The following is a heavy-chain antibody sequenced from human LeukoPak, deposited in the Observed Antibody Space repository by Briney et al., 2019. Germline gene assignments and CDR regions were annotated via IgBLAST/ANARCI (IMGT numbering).Heavy chain of an antibody. J-gene: IGHJ3*02. CDR2: INPGGDNT. Sequence: ASVKVSCKASGGTFSSYAISWVRQAPGQGLEWMGLINPGGDNTDYAQNFQGRVTMTRDTSTSTVYMGLSSLRSEDTAVYYCARIRAGYNDAYDIWGQGTMVTVSS. CDR1: GGTFSSYA. V-gene: IGHV1-46*01. D-gene: IGHD5-24*01. CDR3: ARIRAGYNDAYDI.